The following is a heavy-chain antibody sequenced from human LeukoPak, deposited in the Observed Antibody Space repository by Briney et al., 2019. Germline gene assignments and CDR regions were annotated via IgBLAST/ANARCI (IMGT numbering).Heavy chain of an antibody. CDR2: IRTSTEGANYA. D-gene: IGHD6-19*01. V-gene: IGHV3-11*06. CDR1: GFTFSDYP. Sequence: GGSLILSCATSGFTFSDYPMNWVRQAPGKGLEWVSNIRTSTEGANYAIYADSVKGRVTFSRDDAKNTLYLQMNSLRAEDTAVYYCANILGGHSSGRPVDYWGQGTLVTVSS. CDR3: ANILGGHSSGRPVDY. J-gene: IGHJ4*02.